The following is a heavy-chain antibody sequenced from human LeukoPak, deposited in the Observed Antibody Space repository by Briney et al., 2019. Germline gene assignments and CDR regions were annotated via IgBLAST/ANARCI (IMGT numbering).Heavy chain of an antibody. CDR2: ISSSCSTI. D-gene: IGHD6-13*01. CDR3: AREVRYTSSWYVYYYFDY. V-gene: IGHV3-11*01. CDR1: GITFSDHY. Sequence: GGSLRLSCAASGITFSDHYMNWIRQAPGKGLEWVAHISSSCSTIEYADSLKGRFAISRENANNSLYLQMISLSVQDTAVYYCAREVRYTSSWYVYYYFDYWGQGTLVTVSS. J-gene: IGHJ4*02.